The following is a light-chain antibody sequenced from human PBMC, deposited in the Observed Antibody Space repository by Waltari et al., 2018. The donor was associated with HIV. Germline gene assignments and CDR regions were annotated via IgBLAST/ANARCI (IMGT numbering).Light chain of an antibody. V-gene: IGLV3-21*04. Sequence: YVLTQPPSVSVAQGKTATITCAGERIGPKSVHWYQQKSGQAPQLIIYYDSDRPSGIPERFSGSNSGSAATLTISRVEDGDEADYYCEVWDETRNRVVFGGGTKLFAL. CDR2: YDS. CDR1: RIGPKS. J-gene: IGLJ2*01. CDR3: EVWDETRNRVV.